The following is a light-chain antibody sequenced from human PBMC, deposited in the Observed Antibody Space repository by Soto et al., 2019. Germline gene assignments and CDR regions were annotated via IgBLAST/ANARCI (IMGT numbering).Light chain of an antibody. Sequence: QSVLTQPPSRSGSPGQSVTISCTGTSSDVGRYNYVSWYQQHPGKAPKLMISEVNKRASGVPDRFSGSKSGNTASLTVSGLQAEDEADYYCSSYAGTPFVFGTGTKVTVL. CDR2: EVN. V-gene: IGLV2-8*01. J-gene: IGLJ1*01. CDR1: SSDVGRYNY. CDR3: SSYAGTPFV.